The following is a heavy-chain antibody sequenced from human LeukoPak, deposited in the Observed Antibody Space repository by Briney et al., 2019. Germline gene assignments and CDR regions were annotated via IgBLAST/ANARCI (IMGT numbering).Heavy chain of an antibody. CDR3: ARKGGDSSGWFTRIDYLDY. J-gene: IGHJ4*02. CDR1: GYTFTGYY. CDR2: INPNSGGT. Sequence: GASVKVSCKASGYTFTGYYMHWVRQAPGQGLEWMGWINPNSGGTNYAQKFQGRVTMTRDTSISTAYMELSRLRSDDTAVYYCARKGGDSSGWFTRIDYLDYRGQGTLVTVSS. D-gene: IGHD6-19*01. V-gene: IGHV1-2*02.